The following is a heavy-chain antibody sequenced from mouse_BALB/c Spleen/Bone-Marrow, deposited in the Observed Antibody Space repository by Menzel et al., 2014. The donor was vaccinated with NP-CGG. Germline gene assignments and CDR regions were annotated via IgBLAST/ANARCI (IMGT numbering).Heavy chain of an antibody. D-gene: IGHD2-14*01. CDR1: GYSITSGY. CDR2: ISYSGST. Sequence: EVQLQQSGPSLVKPSQTLSLTCSVTGYSITSGYWNWIRNFPGNKIEYMGHISYSGSTYYNPSLKSRISITRDTSKNQYYLRLNSVTTEDTATYYRARSYRYDWFAYWGQGTLVTVSA. CDR3: ARSYRYDWFAY. J-gene: IGHJ3*01. V-gene: IGHV3-8*02.